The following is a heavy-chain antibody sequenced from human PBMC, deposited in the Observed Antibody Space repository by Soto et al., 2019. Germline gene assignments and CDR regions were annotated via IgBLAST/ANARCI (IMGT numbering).Heavy chain of an antibody. J-gene: IGHJ4*01. CDR1: EFTFSTFA. Sequence: GGSLRLSCVASEFTFSTFAMTWVQQTPGKGLEWVATVGDDGFRTNVADSVKGRFIISRDNSKDTLSLEMSSLRVEDTGIYYCATKFRSYFDHWGQGVRVTVSS. CDR3: ATKFRSYFDH. CDR2: VGDDGFRT. V-gene: IGHV3-23*01.